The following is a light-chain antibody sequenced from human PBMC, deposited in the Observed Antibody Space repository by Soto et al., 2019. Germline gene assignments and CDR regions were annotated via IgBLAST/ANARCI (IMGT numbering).Light chain of an antibody. CDR1: QSVSSSY. CDR3: QQYGSSPPFT. CDR2: GAS. V-gene: IGKV3-20*01. Sequence: EIVLTQSPGTLSLSPGERATLSCRASQSVSSSYLAWYQQKPGQAPILLIYGASSRATGIPDRFSGSGSGTDFTLTISRLEPEDFAVYYCQQYGSSPPFTFGQGTQVEIK. J-gene: IGKJ5*01.